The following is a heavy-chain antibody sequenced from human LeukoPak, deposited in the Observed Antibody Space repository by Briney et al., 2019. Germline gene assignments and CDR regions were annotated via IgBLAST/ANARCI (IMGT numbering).Heavy chain of an antibody. CDR2: IYHSGST. J-gene: IGHJ4*02. D-gene: IGHD6-19*01. CDR1: GYSISSGYY. V-gene: IGHV4-38-2*01. CDR3: ARLSSGRYYFDY. Sequence: PSETLSLTCAVSGYSISSGYYWGWIRQPPGKGLEWIGSIYHSGSTYYNPSLKSRVTISVDTSKNQFSLKLSSVTAADTAVYYCARLSSGRYYFDYGGQGTLVTVSS.